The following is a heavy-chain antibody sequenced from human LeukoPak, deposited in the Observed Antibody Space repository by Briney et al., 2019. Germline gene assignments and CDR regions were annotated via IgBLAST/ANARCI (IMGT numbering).Heavy chain of an antibody. V-gene: IGHV4-39*07. D-gene: IGHD6-19*01. CDR3: ARDPSRSSGWRDYFDS. J-gene: IGHJ4*02. CDR2: IYYSGST. CDR1: GGSISGSSYY. Sequence: PSETLSLTCTVSGGSISGSSYYWGWIRQPPGKGLEWIGSIYYSGSTNYNPSLKSRVTISVDTSKNQFSLKVTSLTAADTAVYFCARDPSRSSGWRDYFDSWGQGSLVTVSS.